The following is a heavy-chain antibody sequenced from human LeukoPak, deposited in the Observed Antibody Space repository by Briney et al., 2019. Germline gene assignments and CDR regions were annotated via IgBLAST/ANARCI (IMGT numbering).Heavy chain of an antibody. CDR2: ISGGDSTT. CDR3: AKDLRSSSNY. D-gene: IGHD6-6*01. J-gene: IGHJ4*02. Sequence: GGSLRLSCVASGFTFSNAWMSWVRQAPGKGLEWVSAISGGDSTTKYADSVKGRFTISRDNSMDTLYLQMNSLRADDTAVYYCAKDLRSSSNYWGQGTLVTVSS. V-gene: IGHV3-23*01. CDR1: GFTFSNAW.